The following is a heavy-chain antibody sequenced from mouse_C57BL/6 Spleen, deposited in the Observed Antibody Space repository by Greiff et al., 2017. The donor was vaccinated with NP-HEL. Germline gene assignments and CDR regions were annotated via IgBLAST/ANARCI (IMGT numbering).Heavy chain of an antibody. CDR1: GFTFNTYA. V-gene: IGHV10-3*01. Sequence: EVQWVESGGGLVQPKGSLKLSCAASGFTFNTYAMHWVRQAPGKGLEWVARIRSKSSNYATYYADSVKDRFTISRDDSQSMLYLQMNNLKTEDTAMYYCVSPRDYYGSSRSFAYWGQGTLVTVSA. CDR2: IRSKSSNYAT. J-gene: IGHJ3*01. D-gene: IGHD1-1*01. CDR3: VSPRDYYGSSRSFAY.